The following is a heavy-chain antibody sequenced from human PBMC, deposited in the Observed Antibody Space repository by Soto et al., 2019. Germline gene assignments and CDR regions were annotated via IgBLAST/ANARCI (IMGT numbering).Heavy chain of an antibody. D-gene: IGHD3-10*01. Sequence: GSLRLSCAASGFVFEMYWMHWVRQTPGSGPEWVSRISDDGARTDYADSVKGRFTISRDNAKNSLYLQMNSLRAEDTAVYYCTRGPRHSSVGTGAFWGMGARVTVSS. V-gene: IGHV3-74*01. CDR1: GFVFEMYW. CDR2: ISDDGART. CDR3: TRGPRHSSVGTGAF. J-gene: IGHJ6*04.